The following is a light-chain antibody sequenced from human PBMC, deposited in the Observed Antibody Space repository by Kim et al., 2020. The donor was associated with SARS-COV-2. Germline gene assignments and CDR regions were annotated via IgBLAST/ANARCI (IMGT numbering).Light chain of an antibody. Sequence: PGKTGRISCGENNIGSKSLRWYQRKPGQAPVLVIYYDSGRPSGIPERFSGSNSGNTATLTISRVEAGDEADYYCQVWDSSSDHPVFGGWTQLSVL. CDR2: YDS. V-gene: IGLV3-21*04. CDR1: NIGSKS. J-gene: IGLJ3*02. CDR3: QVWDSSSDHPV.